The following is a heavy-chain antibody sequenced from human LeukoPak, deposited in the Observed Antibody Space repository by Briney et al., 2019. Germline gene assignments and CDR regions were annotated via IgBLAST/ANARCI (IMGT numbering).Heavy chain of an antibody. Sequence: GGSLRLSCAASGFTFGSYWMSWVRQAPGKGLEWVANIKQDGSEKYYVDSVKGRFTISRDNAKNSLYLQMNSLRAEDTAVYYCAAGSIYGDSDAEYFQHWGQGTLVTVSS. V-gene: IGHV3-7*01. CDR3: AAGSIYGDSDAEYFQH. J-gene: IGHJ1*01. D-gene: IGHD4-17*01. CDR1: GFTFGSYW. CDR2: IKQDGSEK.